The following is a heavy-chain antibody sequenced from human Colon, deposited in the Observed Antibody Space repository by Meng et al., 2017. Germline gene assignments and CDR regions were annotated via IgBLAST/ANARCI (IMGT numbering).Heavy chain of an antibody. CDR1: GGSITSNY. V-gene: IGHV4-59*12. D-gene: IGHD5-12*01. J-gene: IGHJ5*02. CDR3: AREGGYDLNWFDP. Sequence: QVHLQGSGPGLGKPSETLSLTCTVSGGSITSNYWSWFRQPPGKGLEWIGNIYFSGSTNSNPSLKSRVTISVDTSRNQFSLNLRSVTAADTAVYYCAREGGYDLNWFDPWGQGTLVTVSS. CDR2: IYFSGST.